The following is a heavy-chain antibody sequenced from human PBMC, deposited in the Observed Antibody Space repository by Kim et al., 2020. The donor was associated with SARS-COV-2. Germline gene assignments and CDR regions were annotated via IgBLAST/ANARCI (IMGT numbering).Heavy chain of an antibody. V-gene: IGHV3-49*03. J-gene: IGHJ4*02. CDR1: GFTFGDYA. Sequence: GGSLRLSCTSSGFTFGDYAMSWFRQAPGKGLEWVGFIRSKSYGGTTEYAASVKGRFTISRDDSKSIAYLQRDSVKIEDAAVFYCARGMTMLRGVLSGPYYFDSWGQGPRVPVSS. CDR2: IRSKSYGGTT. CDR3: ARGMTMLRGVLSGPYYFDS. D-gene: IGHD3-10*01.